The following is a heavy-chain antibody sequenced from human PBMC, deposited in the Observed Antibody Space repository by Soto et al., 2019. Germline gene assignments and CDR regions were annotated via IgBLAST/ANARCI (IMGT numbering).Heavy chain of an antibody. Sequence: EVQLVESGVGLVQPGGSLRLSCAASGFTFSSDRMSWVRQAPGKGLEWVANIKQDGSEKYYVDSVKGRFTISRDNAKNSLYLQMNSLRAEDTAVYFCARGSSAADWGQGTLVTVSS. D-gene: IGHD6-13*01. V-gene: IGHV3-7*04. J-gene: IGHJ4*02. CDR2: IKQDGSEK. CDR1: GFTFSSDR. CDR3: ARGSSAAD.